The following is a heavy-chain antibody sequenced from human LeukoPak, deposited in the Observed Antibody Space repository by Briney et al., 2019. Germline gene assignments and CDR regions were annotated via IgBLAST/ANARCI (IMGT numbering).Heavy chain of an antibody. D-gene: IGHD3-22*01. CDR2: IYYSGST. J-gene: IGHJ4*02. CDR1: GGSISSSSYY. Sequence: PSETLSLTCTVSGGSISSSSYYWGWIRQPPGKGLEWIGSIYYSGSTYYNPSLKSRVTISVDTSKNQFPLKLSSVTAADTAVYYCARHYDSSGYYYQSPFDYWGQGTLVTVSS. V-gene: IGHV4-39*01. CDR3: ARHYDSSGYYYQSPFDY.